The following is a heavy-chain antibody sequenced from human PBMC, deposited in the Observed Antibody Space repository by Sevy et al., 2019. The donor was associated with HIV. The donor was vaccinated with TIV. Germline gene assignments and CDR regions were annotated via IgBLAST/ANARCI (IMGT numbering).Heavy chain of an antibody. V-gene: IGHV3-9*01. CDR2: ISWNSGSI. CDR1: GFTFDDYA. J-gene: IGHJ3*02. CDR3: AKAGGHQLRGNAFDI. D-gene: IGHD2-2*01. Sequence: GGSLRLSCAASGFTFDDYAMHWVRQAPGKGLEWVSGISWNSGSIGYADSVKGRFTISRDNAKNSLYLQMNSLRAEDTALYYCAKAGGHQLRGNAFDIWGQGTMVTVS.